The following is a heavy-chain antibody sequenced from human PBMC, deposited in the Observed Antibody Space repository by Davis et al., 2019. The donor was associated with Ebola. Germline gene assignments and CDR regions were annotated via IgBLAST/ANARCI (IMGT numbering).Heavy chain of an antibody. CDR1: GGTFSSYA. CDR3: ARLNCGGDCYPVKEWWFDP. D-gene: IGHD2-21*02. CDR2: IIPILGIA. V-gene: IGHV1-69*04. J-gene: IGHJ5*02. Sequence: SVKVSCKASGGTFSSYAISWVRQAPGQGLEWMGRIIPILGIANYAQKFQGRVTITADKSTSTAYMELSSLRSEDTAVYYCARLNCGGDCYPVKEWWFDPWGQGTLVTVSS.